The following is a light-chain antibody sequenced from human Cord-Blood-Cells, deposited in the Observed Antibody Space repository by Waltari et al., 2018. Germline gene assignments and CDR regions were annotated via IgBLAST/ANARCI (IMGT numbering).Light chain of an antibody. V-gene: IGKV3-15*01. CDR2: GAS. CDR3: QQYNNWPRT. CDR1: QSVSST. Sequence: EIVMTQSPATLSVSPGERATLSCRASQSVSSTLAWYQQKPGQAPRLLNYGASTRATGIPARFSGSGSGTEFTLTISSLQSEDFAVYYCQQYNNWPRTFGQGTKVEIK. J-gene: IGKJ1*01.